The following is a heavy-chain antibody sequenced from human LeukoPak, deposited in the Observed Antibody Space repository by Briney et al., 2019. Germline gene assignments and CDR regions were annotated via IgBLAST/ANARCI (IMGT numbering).Heavy chain of an antibody. CDR3: AAAYCGGDCYSDNHYYFMDL. D-gene: IGHD2-21*02. V-gene: IGHV3-53*01. CDR2: MYPAGST. CDR1: GFSDTSNY. Sequence: PGGSLRLSCAASGFSDTSNYMSWVRQAPGKGLEWVSAMYPAGSTHHADSLKGRFTISRDNSKNTLNLQMNSLRVEDTAVYYCAAAYCGGDCYSDNHYYFMDLWGKGTTVTVSS. J-gene: IGHJ6*04.